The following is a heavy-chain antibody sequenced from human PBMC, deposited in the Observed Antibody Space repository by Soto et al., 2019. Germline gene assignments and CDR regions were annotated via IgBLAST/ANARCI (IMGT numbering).Heavy chain of an antibody. Sequence: EVQLVESGGGLVKPGGSLRLSCAASGFTFSIYSMTWVRQAPGKGLEWVSSIDGSSNYIYNADSVKGRFTISRDNAKNSVYLQMNSLRVEDTAVYFCAREAHFYGRSDVYDIWGQGTMVTVSS. CDR2: IDGSSNYI. CDR3: AREAHFYGRSDVYDI. J-gene: IGHJ3*02. D-gene: IGHD4-17*01. V-gene: IGHV3-21*06. CDR1: GFTFSIYS.